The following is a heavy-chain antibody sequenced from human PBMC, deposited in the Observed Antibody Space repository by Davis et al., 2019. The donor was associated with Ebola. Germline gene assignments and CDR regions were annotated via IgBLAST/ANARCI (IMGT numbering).Heavy chain of an antibody. V-gene: IGHV4-34*01. CDR2: INHSGST. Sequence: SETLSLTCAVYGGSFSGYYWSWIRQPPGKGLEWIGEINHSGSTNYNPSLKSRDTISVDTSKNQFSLKLSSVTAADTAVYYCARFDSSGSYDYWGQGTLVTVSS. CDR3: ARFDSSGSYDY. CDR1: GGSFSGYY. D-gene: IGHD3-22*01. J-gene: IGHJ4*02.